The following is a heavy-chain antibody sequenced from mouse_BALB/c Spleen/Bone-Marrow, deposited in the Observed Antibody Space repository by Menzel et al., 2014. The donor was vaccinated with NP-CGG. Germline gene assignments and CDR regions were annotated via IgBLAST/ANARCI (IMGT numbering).Heavy chain of an antibody. Sequence: EVKLLESGGGLVQPGGSRKPSCAASGFTFSRFGMHWVRQAPEKGLEWVAFISSGSSSIYYTDTVKGRFTISRDNPKNTLFLQMTSLRSEDTAMYYCGRGDYWGQGTTLTVSS. CDR3: GRGDY. V-gene: IGHV5-17*02. CDR1: GFTFSRFG. J-gene: IGHJ2*01. CDR2: ISSGSSSI.